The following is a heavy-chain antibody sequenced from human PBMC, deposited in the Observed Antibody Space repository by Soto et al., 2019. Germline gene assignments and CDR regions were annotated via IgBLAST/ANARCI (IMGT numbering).Heavy chain of an antibody. J-gene: IGHJ4*02. CDR3: ARGIEAGFDY. CDR1: GYTFTSLA. V-gene: IGHV1-8*01. CDR2: MSPNSGNT. D-gene: IGHD6-13*01. Sequence: ASVKVFCKASGYTFTSLAINWVRQATGQGLEWLGWMSPNSGNTAYAQKFQGRVTMTRDTSMSTVYMELSSLTSEDTAVYYCARGIEAGFDYWGQGTRVTVSS.